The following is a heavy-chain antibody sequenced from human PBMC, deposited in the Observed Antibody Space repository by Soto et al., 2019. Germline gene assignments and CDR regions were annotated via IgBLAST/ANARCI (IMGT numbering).Heavy chain of an antibody. Sequence: LSLTCAASGFTFSSYDMHWVRHATGKGLECVSAIGTAGDTYYPGSVKGRFTISRENAKNSLYLQMNSLRAGDTAVYYSARSAGAHSSSSGEEAFDIWGQGTMVTVSS. J-gene: IGHJ3*02. V-gene: IGHV3-13*01. D-gene: IGHD6-6*01. CDR1: GFTFSSYD. CDR3: ARSAGAHSSSSGEEAFDI. CDR2: IGTAGDT.